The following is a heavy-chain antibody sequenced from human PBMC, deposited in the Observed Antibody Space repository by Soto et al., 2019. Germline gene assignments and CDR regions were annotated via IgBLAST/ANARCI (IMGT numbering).Heavy chain of an antibody. CDR3: ARDPTRERNAFDL. CDR2: IIPIFGTA. Sequence: QVQLVQSGAEVKKPGSSVKVSCKAYGCTFSSYAISWVRQAPGQGLEWMGGIIPIFGTANYAQKFQGRVTITADKSTSTAYMELSSLRAEDTAVYYCARDPTRERNAFDLWGQGTMVTVSS. D-gene: IGHD1-1*01. J-gene: IGHJ3*01. CDR1: GCTFSSYA. V-gene: IGHV1-69*06.